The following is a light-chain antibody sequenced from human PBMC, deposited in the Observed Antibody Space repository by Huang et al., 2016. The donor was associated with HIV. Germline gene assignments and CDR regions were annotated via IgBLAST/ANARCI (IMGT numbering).Light chain of an antibody. V-gene: IGKV1-6*01. Sequence: AIQMTQSPSSLSASVGDRVTITCRASQGIRNDLGWYQQKPGKAPKLLIYAASNLQSGVPSRFSDSGSGTDFTLTISGLQTEDFATYYCLQDYGYPRTFGQGTKVEIK. CDR3: LQDYGYPRT. CDR2: AAS. J-gene: IGKJ1*01. CDR1: QGIRND.